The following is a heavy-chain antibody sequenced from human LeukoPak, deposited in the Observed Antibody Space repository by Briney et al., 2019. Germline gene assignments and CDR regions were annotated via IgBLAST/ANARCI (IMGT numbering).Heavy chain of an antibody. CDR2: MNPNSGST. Sequence: RGSVKVSCKASGYTFTSYDINWVRQATGQGLEWMGWMNPNSGSTGYAQKFQGRVTMTRNTSISTAYMELSSLRSEDTAVYYCARPPLRWGYYYYYGMDVWGQGTTVTVSS. J-gene: IGHJ6*02. CDR3: ARPPLRWGYYYYYGMDV. V-gene: IGHV1-8*01. D-gene: IGHD4-17*01. CDR1: GYTFTSYD.